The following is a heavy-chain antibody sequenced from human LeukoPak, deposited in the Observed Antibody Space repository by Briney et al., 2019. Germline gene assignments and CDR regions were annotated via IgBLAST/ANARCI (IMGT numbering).Heavy chain of an antibody. V-gene: IGHV3-30-3*01. Sequence: GGSLRLSCAASGFTFSSYAMHWVRQAPGKGLERVAVISYDGSNKYYADSVKGRFTISRDNSKNTLYLQMNSLRAEDTAVYYCARGSLWLQLDYWGQGTLVTVSS. CDR1: GFTFSSYA. D-gene: IGHD5-24*01. CDR2: ISYDGSNK. J-gene: IGHJ4*02. CDR3: ARGSLWLQLDY.